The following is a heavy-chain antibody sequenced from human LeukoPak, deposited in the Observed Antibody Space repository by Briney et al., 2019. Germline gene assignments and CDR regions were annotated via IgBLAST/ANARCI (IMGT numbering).Heavy chain of an antibody. CDR1: GFTFSSYA. CDR3: AKAHRDFTEDTYYDFWSAQYYYGMDV. Sequence: GGSLRLSCAASGFTFSSYAMSWVRQAPGKGLEWVSAISGSGGSTYYADSVKGRFTISRDNSKNTLYLQMNSLRAEDTAVYYCAKAHRDFTEDTYYDFWSAQYYYGMDVWGQGTTVTVFS. V-gene: IGHV3-23*01. D-gene: IGHD3-3*01. CDR2: ISGSGGST. J-gene: IGHJ6*02.